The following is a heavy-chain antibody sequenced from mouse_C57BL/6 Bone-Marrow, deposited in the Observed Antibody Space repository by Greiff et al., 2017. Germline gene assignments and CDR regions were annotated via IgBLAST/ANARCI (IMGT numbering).Heavy chain of an antibody. CDR2: IDPETGGT. CDR3: TRLLRSSWFAY. D-gene: IGHD1-1*01. J-gene: IGHJ3*01. Sequence: VQLQQSGAELVRPGASVTLSCKASGYTFTDYEMHWVKQTPVHGLEWIGAIDPETGGTAYNQKFKGKAILTAAKSSSTAYMELRSLTSEDSAVYYCTRLLRSSWFAYWGQGTLVTVSA. CDR1: GYTFTDYE. V-gene: IGHV1-15*01.